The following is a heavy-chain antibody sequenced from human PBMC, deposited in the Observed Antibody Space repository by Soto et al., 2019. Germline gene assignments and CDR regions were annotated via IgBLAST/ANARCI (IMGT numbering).Heavy chain of an antibody. CDR3: VRTDYGDYVLFQDWYFDL. Sequence: WGSLRLSCAASGFTFSTYSMNWVRQAPGKGLEWVSSISSSSSYIYYADSVKGRFTISRDNAKNSLYLQMNSLRAEDTAVYYCVRTDYGDYVLFQDWYFDLWGRGTLVTVSS. V-gene: IGHV3-21*01. CDR2: ISSSSSYI. CDR1: GFTFSTYS. J-gene: IGHJ2*01. D-gene: IGHD4-17*01.